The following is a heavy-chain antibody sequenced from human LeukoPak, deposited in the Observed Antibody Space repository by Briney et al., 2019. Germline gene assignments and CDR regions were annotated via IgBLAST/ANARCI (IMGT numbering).Heavy chain of an antibody. CDR3: ARGLWGLDV. D-gene: IGHD3-16*01. CDR1: GFTFSDHY. J-gene: IGHJ6*04. CDR2: ISQTGTST. V-gene: IGHV3-11*04. Sequence: GGSLRLSCAASGFTFSDHYMSWIRQAPGKGLEWASYISQTGTSTSYADSVRGRFTISRDNAKNSLYLQMNSLRAEDTAVFYCARGLWGLDVWGKGTTVTVSS.